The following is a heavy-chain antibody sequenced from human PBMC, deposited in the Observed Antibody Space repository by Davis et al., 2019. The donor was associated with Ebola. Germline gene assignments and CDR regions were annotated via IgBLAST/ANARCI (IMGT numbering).Heavy chain of an antibody. CDR2: IYSGGST. J-gene: IGHJ4*02. D-gene: IGHD5-18*01. CDR1: GFTVSSNY. V-gene: IGHV3-66*01. Sequence: GESLKISCAASGFTVSSNYMSWVRQAPGKGLEWVSVIYSGGSTYYADSVKGRFTISRDNSKNTPYLQMNSLRAEDTAVYYCARTRIQLWLGIDYWGQGTLVTVSS. CDR3: ARTRIQLWLGIDY.